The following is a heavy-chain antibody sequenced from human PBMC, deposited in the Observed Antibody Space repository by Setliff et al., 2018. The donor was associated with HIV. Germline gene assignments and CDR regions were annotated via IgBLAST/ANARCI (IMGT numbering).Heavy chain of an antibody. J-gene: IGHJ6*03. CDR1: GGSISSHY. CDR2: IYTSGST. V-gene: IGHV4-4*08. Sequence: SETLSLTCTVSGGSISSHYWSWIRQPPGKGLEWIGHIYTSGSTNYNPSLKSRVTISVDTSKNQFSLKLSSVTAADTAVYYCARGRDASRQRMDVWGKGTTVTV. D-gene: IGHD1-1*01. CDR3: ARGRDASRQRMDV.